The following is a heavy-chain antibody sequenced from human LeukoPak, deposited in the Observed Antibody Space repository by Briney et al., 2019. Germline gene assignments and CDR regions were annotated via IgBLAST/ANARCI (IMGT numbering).Heavy chain of an antibody. CDR3: ARGPLQTIPTSKIVVYYYPFDY. V-gene: IGHV3-20*04. CDR2: INWNGGGT. Sequence: PGGSLRLSCAASGFNFDDYGMSWVRQAPGKGLEWVSGINWNGGGTGYADSVKGRFTISRENAKNSLYLQMNSPKAEDTALYYCARGPLQTIPTSKIVVYYYPFDYWGQGTLVTVSS. D-gene: IGHD3-22*01. CDR1: GFNFDDYG. J-gene: IGHJ4*02.